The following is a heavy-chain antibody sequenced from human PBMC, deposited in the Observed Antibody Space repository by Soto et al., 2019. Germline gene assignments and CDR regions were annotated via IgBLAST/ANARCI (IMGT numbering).Heavy chain of an antibody. CDR2: IDPSDSYT. V-gene: IGHV5-10-1*01. Sequence: PGESRKIACNGCGYSITSYSISWVRQMPGKGLEWMGRIDPSDSYTNYSPSFQGHVTISADKSISTAYLQWSSLKASDTAMYYCARLGSSSPEPGNYYYYGMDVWGQGTPVTVSS. CDR3: ARLGSSSPEPGNYYYYGMDV. CDR1: GYSITSYS. J-gene: IGHJ6*02. D-gene: IGHD6-6*01.